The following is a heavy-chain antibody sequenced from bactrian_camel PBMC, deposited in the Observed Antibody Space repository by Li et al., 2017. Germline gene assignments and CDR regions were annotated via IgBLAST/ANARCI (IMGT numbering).Heavy chain of an antibody. CDR1: GDDRWRTC. CDR3: VADKRGLPAQDMLTSRYSSRPSSEYTF. J-gene: IGHJ4*01. D-gene: IGHD6*01. CDR2: LSRASTWT. V-gene: IGHV3S53*01. Sequence: QVQLVESGGGSVQTGGSLTLSCAASGDDRWRTCMPWFRQVPGKQEREGVAFLSRASTWTDYADSVRGRFTISQDTAKNTLYLDMNTLAPEDTAMYYCVADKRGLPAQDMLTSRYSSRPSSEYTFWGQGTQVTVS.